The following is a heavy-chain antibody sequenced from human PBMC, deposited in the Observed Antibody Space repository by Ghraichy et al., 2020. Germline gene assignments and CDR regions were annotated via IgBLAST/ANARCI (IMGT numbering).Heavy chain of an antibody. CDR3: ARDRSDAFDI. J-gene: IGHJ3*02. CDR2: ISYDGSNK. CDR1: GFTFSSYA. Sequence: GGSLRLSCAASGFTFSSYAMHWVRQAPGKGLEWVAVISYDGSNKYYADSVKGRFTISRDNSKNTLYLQMNSLRAEDTAVYYCARDRSDAFDIWGQGTMVTVSS. V-gene: IGHV3-30*04.